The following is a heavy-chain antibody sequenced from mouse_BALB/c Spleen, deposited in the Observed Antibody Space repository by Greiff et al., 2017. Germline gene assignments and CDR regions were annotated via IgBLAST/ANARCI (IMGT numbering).Heavy chain of an antibody. CDR1: GYSITSDYA. Sequence: VQLKESGPGLVKPSQSLSLTCTVTGYSITSDYAWNWIRQFPGNKLEWMGYISYSGSTSYNPSLKSRISITRDTSKNQFFLQLNSVTTEDTATYYGARWGIYYDYDGFAYWGQGTLVTVSA. J-gene: IGHJ3*01. D-gene: IGHD2-4*01. CDR2: ISYSGST. CDR3: ARWGIYYDYDGFAY. V-gene: IGHV3-2*02.